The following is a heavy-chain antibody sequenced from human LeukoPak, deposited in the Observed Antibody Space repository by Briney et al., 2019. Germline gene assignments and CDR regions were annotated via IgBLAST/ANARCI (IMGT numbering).Heavy chain of an antibody. CDR2: ISYDGSNK. CDR1: GFTFSSYG. Sequence: GGSLRLSCAASGFTFSSYGMPWVRQAPGKGLEWVAVISYDGSNKYYADSVKGRFTISRDNSKNTLYLQMNSLRAVDTAVFYXXXXXXXXXXYYYYYGMDVWGQGTTVTVSS. V-gene: IGHV3-30*03. CDR3: XXXXXXXXXYYYYYGMDV. J-gene: IGHJ6*02.